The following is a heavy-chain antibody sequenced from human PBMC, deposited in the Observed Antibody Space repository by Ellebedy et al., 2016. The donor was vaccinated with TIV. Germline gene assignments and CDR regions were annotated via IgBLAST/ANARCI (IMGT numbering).Heavy chain of an antibody. D-gene: IGHD6-19*01. CDR1: GFTFSSYD. Sequence: GESLKISXAASGFTFSSYDMHWVRQATGKGLEWVSAIGTAGDTYYPGSVKGRFTISRENAKNSLYLQMNSLRAGDTAVYYCARGEQWLAHNIYYYYYGMDVWGQGTTVTVSS. V-gene: IGHV3-13*01. CDR3: ARGEQWLAHNIYYYYYGMDV. CDR2: IGTAGDT. J-gene: IGHJ6*02.